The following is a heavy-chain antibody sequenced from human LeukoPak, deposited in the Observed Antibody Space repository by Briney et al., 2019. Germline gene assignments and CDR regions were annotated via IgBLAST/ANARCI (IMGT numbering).Heavy chain of an antibody. CDR2: FDPEDGET. D-gene: IGHD3-3*01. J-gene: IGHJ4*02. CDR3: ASWPFDFWSGYQFDY. V-gene: IGHV1-24*01. CDR1: GYTLTELS. Sequence: ASVKVSCKVSGYTLTELSMHWVRQAPGKGLEWMGGFDPEDGETIYAQKFQGRVTMTEDTSTDTAYMELSSLRSGDTAVYYCASWPFDFWSGYQFDYWGQGTLVTVSS.